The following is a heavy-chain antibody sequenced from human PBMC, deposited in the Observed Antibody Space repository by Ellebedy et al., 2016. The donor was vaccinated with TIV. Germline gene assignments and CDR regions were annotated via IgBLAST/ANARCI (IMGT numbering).Heavy chain of an antibody. CDR3: VVTGWRGGTIVPFTY. D-gene: IGHD2-21*02. CDR2: LTASGDST. J-gene: IGHJ4*02. V-gene: IGHV3-23*01. Sequence: GESLKISCVVSGLTYSSHGMSWVRQAPGKGLEWVSGLTASGDSTYYADSVKGRFTISRDNSKNTLYLQMNSLRVEDTAVYYGVVTGWRGGTIVPFTYWGQGSLVTVSS. CDR1: GLTYSSHG.